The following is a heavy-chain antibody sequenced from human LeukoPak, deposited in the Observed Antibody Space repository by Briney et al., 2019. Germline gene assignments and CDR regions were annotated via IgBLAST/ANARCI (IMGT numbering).Heavy chain of an antibody. CDR2: IYWDGDK. J-gene: IGHJ5*02. V-gene: IGHV2-5*02. D-gene: IGHD2-2*01. CDR3: AHRRLYCSSTSCHNWFDP. Sequence: ESGPTLVNPTQTLTLTCTFSGFSLSTSGVGVGWIRQPPGKALEWLALIYWDGDKRYSPSLKSRLTITKDTSKNQVVLTMTNMDPVDTATYYCAHRRLYCSSTSCHNWFDPWGQGTLVTVSS. CDR1: GFSLSTSGVG.